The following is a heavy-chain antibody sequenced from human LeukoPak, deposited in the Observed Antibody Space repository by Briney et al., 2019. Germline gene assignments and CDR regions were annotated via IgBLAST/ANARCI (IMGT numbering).Heavy chain of an antibody. V-gene: IGHV1-24*01. CDR1: GYTLTELS. Sequence: ASVKVSCKVSGYTLTELSMHWVRQAPGKGLEWMGGFDPEDGETIYAQKFQGRVTMTEDTSTDTAYKEPSSLRSEDTAVYYCATGQWLVREYFQHWGQGTLVTVSS. J-gene: IGHJ1*01. CDR2: FDPEDGET. CDR3: ATGQWLVREYFQH. D-gene: IGHD6-19*01.